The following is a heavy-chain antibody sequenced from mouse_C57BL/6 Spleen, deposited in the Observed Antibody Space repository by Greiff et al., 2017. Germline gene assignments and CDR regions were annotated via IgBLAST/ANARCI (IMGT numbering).Heavy chain of an antibody. CDR1: GFTFSSYA. CDR3: ARDNLSYFDY. J-gene: IGHJ2*01. V-gene: IGHV5-4*01. CDR2: ISDGGSYT. Sequence: EVQVVESGGGLVKPGGSLKLSCAASGFTFSSYAMSWVRQTPEKRLEWVATISDGGSYTYYPDNVKGRFSISRDNAKNNLYLQMSHLKSEDTAMYYCARDNLSYFDYWGQGTTLTVSS.